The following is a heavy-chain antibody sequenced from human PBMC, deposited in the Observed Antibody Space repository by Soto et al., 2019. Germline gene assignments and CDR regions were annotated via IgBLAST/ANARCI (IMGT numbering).Heavy chain of an antibody. CDR3: AKGTIAVDS. J-gene: IGHJ4*02. CDR2: TYYRSKWYN. CDR1: GDSVSSNSAT. V-gene: IGHV6-1*01. Sequence: SQTLSLTCAISGDSVSSNSATWNWIRQSPSRGLEWLGRTYYRSKWYNEYVVSVKSRVTINPDTPKNQFSLQLNSVTPEDTAVYYCAKGTIAVDSWGQGTLVTVSS. D-gene: IGHD6-19*01.